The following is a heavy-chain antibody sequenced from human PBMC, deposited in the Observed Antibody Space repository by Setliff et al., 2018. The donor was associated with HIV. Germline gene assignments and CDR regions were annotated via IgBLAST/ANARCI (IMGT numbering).Heavy chain of an antibody. Sequence: SETLSLTCTVSGGSISSSHYYWGWIRQPPGKGLEWIGTVYYSGSTYYNPSLKSRVTISVDTAKKQFSLKLSSVTAADTAVYYCARAGDCTEASCPKARFDPWGPGILVTVSS. CDR2: VYYSGST. J-gene: IGHJ5*02. CDR3: ARAGDCTEASCPKARFDP. D-gene: IGHD2-8*02. CDR1: GGSISSSHYY. V-gene: IGHV4-39*02.